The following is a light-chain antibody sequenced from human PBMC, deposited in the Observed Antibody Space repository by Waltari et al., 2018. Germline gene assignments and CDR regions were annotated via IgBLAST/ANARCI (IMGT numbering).Light chain of an antibody. Sequence: DIQMTQSPSSLSASVGDRVTITCRASQSITSSLNWYQQKPGKAPKLLIHTVSSLQIGVPSRFSGSGSGTDFTLTISSLQPEDFATYSCQQSYYAPWTFGQGTKVEIK. CDR3: QQSYYAPWT. CDR2: TVS. V-gene: IGKV1-39*01. J-gene: IGKJ1*01. CDR1: QSITSS.